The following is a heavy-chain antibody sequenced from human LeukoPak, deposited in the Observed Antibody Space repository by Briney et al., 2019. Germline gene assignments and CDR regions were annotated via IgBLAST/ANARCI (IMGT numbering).Heavy chain of an antibody. J-gene: IGHJ4*02. Sequence: GGSLRLSCAAPPLTFSSYDMNWVRQAPGKGLEWVSFISSSSGTIYYADSVRGRFTISRDNAKNSLYLQMNSVRVEDTAVYYCARESEIRFLEWLFVFDYWGQGTLVTVSS. D-gene: IGHD3-3*01. CDR1: PLTFSSYD. CDR2: ISSSSGTI. CDR3: ARESEIRFLEWLFVFDY. V-gene: IGHV3-48*01.